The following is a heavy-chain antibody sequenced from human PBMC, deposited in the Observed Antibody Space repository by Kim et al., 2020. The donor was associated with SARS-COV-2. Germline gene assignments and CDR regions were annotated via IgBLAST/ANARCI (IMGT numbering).Heavy chain of an antibody. Sequence: SETLSLTCTVSGGSISSSSYYWGWIRQPPGKGLEWIGSIYYSGSTYYNPSLKSRVTISVDTSKNQFSLKLSSVTAADTAVYYCATYYYDSSGYYSGAFDIWGQGTMVTVSS. D-gene: IGHD3-22*01. CDR3: ATYYYDSSGYYSGAFDI. J-gene: IGHJ3*02. CDR1: GGSISSSSYY. V-gene: IGHV4-39*01. CDR2: IYYSGST.